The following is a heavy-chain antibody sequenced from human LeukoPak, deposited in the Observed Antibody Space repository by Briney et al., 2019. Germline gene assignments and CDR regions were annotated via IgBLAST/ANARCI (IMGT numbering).Heavy chain of an antibody. CDR1: GFTPSSNY. V-gene: IGHV3-53*01. J-gene: IGHJ3*02. CDR2: ISSSGST. CDR3: ARGGDSSGSIRSAFDI. D-gene: IGHD3-22*01. Sequence: GRSLRLSRAASGFTPSSNYMSWVRQAPGKGLEWVSVISSSGSTYYADSVKGRFTISRDNSKNTLYLQMSSLRAEDTAVYYCARGGDSSGSIRSAFDIWGQGTMVTVSS.